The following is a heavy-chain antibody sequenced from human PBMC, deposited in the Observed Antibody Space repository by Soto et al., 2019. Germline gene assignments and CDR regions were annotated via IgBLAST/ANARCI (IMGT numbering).Heavy chain of an antibody. Sequence: QVQLVQSGAEVKKPGSSVKVSCKASGGTFSSYAISWVRQAPGQGLEWMGGIIPIFGTANYAQKFQGRVTITADESTSTAYMELSSLRSDDTAVYYCARAGTVTTSPYYWYYGMDVWGQGTTVTVSS. J-gene: IGHJ6*02. CDR1: GGTFSSYA. CDR3: ARAGTVTTSPYYWYYGMDV. D-gene: IGHD4-17*01. CDR2: IIPIFGTA. V-gene: IGHV1-69*01.